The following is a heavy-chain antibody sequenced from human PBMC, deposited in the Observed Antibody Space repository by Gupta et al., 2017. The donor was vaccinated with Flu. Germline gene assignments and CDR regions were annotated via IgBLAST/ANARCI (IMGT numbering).Heavy chain of an antibody. Sequence: QVQLQESGPGLVKPSQTLSLTCTVSGGSISSGGYYWSWIRQHPGKGLEWIGYIYYSGSTYYNPSLKSRVTISVDTSKNQFSLKLSSVTAADTAVYYCATLMGNIAARPYYYYGMDVWGQGTTVTVSS. CDR3: ATLMGNIAARPYYYYGMDV. V-gene: IGHV4-31*03. CDR2: IYYSGST. J-gene: IGHJ6*02. D-gene: IGHD6-6*01. CDR1: GGSISSGGYY.